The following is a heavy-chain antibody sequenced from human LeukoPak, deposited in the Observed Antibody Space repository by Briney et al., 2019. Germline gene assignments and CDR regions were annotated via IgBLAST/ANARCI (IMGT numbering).Heavy chain of an antibody. CDR1: GFTFSSYW. CDR2: IREDGGVK. J-gene: IGHJ4*02. D-gene: IGHD1-26*01. Sequence: PGGSLRLSCAGSGFTFSSYWMGWVRQAPGKGLEWVASIREDGGVKHYVDSVKGRFTISRDNAKNSLDLQMNSLRAEDTAVYYCARDLLGFDYWGQGTLVTVSS. V-gene: IGHV3-7*01. CDR3: ARDLLGFDY.